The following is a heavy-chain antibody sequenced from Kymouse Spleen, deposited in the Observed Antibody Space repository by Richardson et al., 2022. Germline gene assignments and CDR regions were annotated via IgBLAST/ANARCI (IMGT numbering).Heavy chain of an antibody. V-gene: IGHV3-73*02. J-gene: IGHJ6*02. CDR3: TRLPYGGNGGYYYYYGMDV. CDR2: IRSKANSYAT. Sequence: EVQLVESGGGLVQPGGSLKLSCAASGFTFSGSAMHWVRQASGKGLEWVGRIRSKANSYATAYAASVKGRFTISRDDSKNTAYLQMNSLKTEDTAVYYCTRLPYGGNGGYYYYYGMDVWGQGTTVTVSS. CDR1: GFTFSGSA. D-gene: IGHD4-23*01.